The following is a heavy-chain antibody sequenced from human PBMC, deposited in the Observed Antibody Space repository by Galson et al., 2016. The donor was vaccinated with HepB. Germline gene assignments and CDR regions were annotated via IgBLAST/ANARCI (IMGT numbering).Heavy chain of an antibody. V-gene: IGHV3-23*03. CDR2: IFPGGGA. CDR3: ARGHYGAF. Sequence: SLRLSCAASGFTFSSYAMRWVRQAPGKGLEWLSVIFPGGGAYYADSVRGRFTTSRDDSWDTVYLQMRSLRPEDTAVYYCARGHYGAFLGQGKLVTVSS. CDR1: GFTFSSYA. J-gene: IGHJ4*02.